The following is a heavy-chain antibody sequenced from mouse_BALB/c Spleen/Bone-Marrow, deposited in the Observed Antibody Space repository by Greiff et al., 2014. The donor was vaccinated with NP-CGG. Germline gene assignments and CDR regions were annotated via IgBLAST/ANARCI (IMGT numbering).Heavy chain of an antibody. J-gene: IGHJ2*01. V-gene: IGHV5-12-1*01. CDR2: ISSGGGST. CDR1: GFAFSSYD. CDR3: ARHRYYFDY. Sequence: EVQLVESGGGLVKPGGSLKLSCAASGFAFSSYDMSWVRQTPEKRLEWVAYISSGGGSTYYPDTVKGRFTISRDNAKNTLYLQMSSLKSEDTAMYYCARHRYYFDYWGQGTTLPVSS.